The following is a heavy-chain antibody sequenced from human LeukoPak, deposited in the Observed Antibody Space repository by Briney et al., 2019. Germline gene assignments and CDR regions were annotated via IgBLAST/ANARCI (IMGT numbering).Heavy chain of an antibody. J-gene: IGHJ4*02. CDR3: ARGSNYHILTGYYNTYYFDH. V-gene: IGHV3-7*01. CDR1: GFSLREYA. D-gene: IGHD3-9*01. Sequence: PGRSLRPSRSASGFSLREYAMNCVCQAPGKGLEWVANIKQDGSDKYYVDSVKGRFIITRDNAKNSLYLRMNSLRAEDTSVYCCARGSNYHILTGYYNTYYFDHWGQGTLVTVSS. CDR2: IKQDGSDK.